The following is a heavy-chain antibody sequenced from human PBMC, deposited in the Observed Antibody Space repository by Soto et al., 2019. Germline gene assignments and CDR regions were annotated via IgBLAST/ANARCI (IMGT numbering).Heavy chain of an antibody. V-gene: IGHV3-11*01. CDR1: GFTVSDYY. J-gene: IGHJ5*02. CDR3: ARDRVEGAGWFDP. CDR2: ISHSGTTI. Sequence: QVQVVESGGGLVKPGGSLRLSCAASGFTVSDYYMNWIRQAPGKELEWVSYISHSGTTISYADSVRGRFTISRDIAENSLFLQMNSLRAEDTAVYYCARDRVEGAGWFDPWGQGTLVTVSS. D-gene: IGHD1-26*01.